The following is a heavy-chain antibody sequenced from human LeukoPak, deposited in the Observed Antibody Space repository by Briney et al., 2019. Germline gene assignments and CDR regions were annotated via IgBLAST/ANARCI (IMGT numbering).Heavy chain of an antibody. D-gene: IGHD6-19*01. Sequence: KPGRSLRLSCAASGFTFSSHAMSWVRQAPGKGLEWVSAVSGSGGSTYYADSVKGRFTISRDKSKNTLYLQMNSLRAEDTAVYYCAKGLAVAGHFDYWGQGTLVTVSS. V-gene: IGHV3-23*01. CDR3: AKGLAVAGHFDY. CDR1: GFTFSSHA. CDR2: VSGSGGST. J-gene: IGHJ4*02.